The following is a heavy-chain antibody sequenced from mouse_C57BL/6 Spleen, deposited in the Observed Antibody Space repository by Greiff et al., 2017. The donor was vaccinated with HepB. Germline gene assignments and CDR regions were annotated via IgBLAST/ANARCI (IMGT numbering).Heavy chain of an antibody. CDR3: AREGDYEGFDY. V-gene: IGHV1-85*01. CDR1: GYTFTSYD. CDR2: IYPGDGST. D-gene: IGHD2-4*01. Sequence: QVQLQQSGPELVKPGASVKLSCKASGYTFTSYDINWVKQRPGQGLEWIGWIYPGDGSTKYNEKFKGKATLTVDTSSSTAYMELHSLTSEDSAVYFCAREGDYEGFDYWGQGTTLTVSS. J-gene: IGHJ2*01.